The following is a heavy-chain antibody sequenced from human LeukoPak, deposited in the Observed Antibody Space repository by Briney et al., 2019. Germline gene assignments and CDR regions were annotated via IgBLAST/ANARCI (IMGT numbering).Heavy chain of an antibody. CDR1: GYSFSDYH. D-gene: IGHD1-1*01. V-gene: IGHV1-2*02. Sequence: ASVTVSCKASGYSFSDYHIHWVRQAPGQGLEWMGWIYPKSGGTYYAQKFQGRVSLTSDTSINTVYMELNSLTSDDTAVYFCARENWIWDFWGQGTLVTVSS. CDR3: ARENWIWDF. J-gene: IGHJ1*01. CDR2: IYPKSGGT.